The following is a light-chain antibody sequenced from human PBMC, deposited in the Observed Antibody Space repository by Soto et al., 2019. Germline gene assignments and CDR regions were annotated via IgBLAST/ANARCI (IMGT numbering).Light chain of an antibody. Sequence: DIQLTQSPSFLSACVGDRVNITCRTSQVISSYLAWYQQKPGKAPQLLISAASTLQSGVPSRFSGSGSGTEFTLTISSLQPEDFATYYCQQLKSYPLSFGGGTKVEI. V-gene: IGKV1-9*01. CDR1: QVISSY. CDR3: QQLKSYPLS. J-gene: IGKJ4*01. CDR2: AAS.